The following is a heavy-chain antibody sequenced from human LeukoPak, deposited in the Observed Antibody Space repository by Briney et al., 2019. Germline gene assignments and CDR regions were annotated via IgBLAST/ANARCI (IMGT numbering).Heavy chain of an antibody. CDR2: IYPGDSDT. D-gene: IGHD1-20*01. V-gene: IGHV5-51*01. CDR1: GYSFTSYW. CDR3: GRHHRITGTTSTGAFDI. Sequence: GESLQISCQGSGYSFTSYWIGWVRQMPGKGLEWMGIIYPGDSDTRYSPSFQGQVTISADKSISTAYLQWSSLKASDTAMYYCGRHHRITGTTSTGAFDIWGQGTMVTVSS. J-gene: IGHJ3*02.